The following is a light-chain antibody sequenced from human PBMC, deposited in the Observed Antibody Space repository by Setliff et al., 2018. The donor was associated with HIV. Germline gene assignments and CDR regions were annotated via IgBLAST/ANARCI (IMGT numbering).Light chain of an antibody. CDR2: EVS. J-gene: IGLJ1*01. CDR3: SSFTNSRTYV. V-gene: IGLV2-14*01. CDR1: SSDIGDYNY. Sequence: STISCAGTSSDIGDYNYVSWYQQYPGKVPKLMIYEVSYRPSGVSNRFSGSKSGNTASLTISGLQAEDEADYFCSSFTNSRTYVFGTGTKVTVL.